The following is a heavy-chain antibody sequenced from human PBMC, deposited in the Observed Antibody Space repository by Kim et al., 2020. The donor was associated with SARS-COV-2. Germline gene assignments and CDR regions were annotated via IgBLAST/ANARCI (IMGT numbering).Heavy chain of an antibody. J-gene: IGHJ4*02. Sequence: ASVKVSCKASGYTFTMNAISWVRQAPGQGLEWMGWINTDTGNPTYAQAFTRRFVFSVDTSVTTAYLQISSLEPEDTALYYCTRVIWGTYRYTDYWSQGTL. CDR2: INTDTGNP. CDR1: GYTFTMNA. V-gene: IGHV7-4-1*02. D-gene: IGHD3-16*02. CDR3: TRVIWGTYRYTDY.